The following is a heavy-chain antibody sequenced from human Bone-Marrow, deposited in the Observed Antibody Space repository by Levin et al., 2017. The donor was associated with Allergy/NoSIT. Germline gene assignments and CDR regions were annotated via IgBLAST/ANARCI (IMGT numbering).Heavy chain of an antibody. CDR1: GGSISSSSYY. V-gene: IGHV4-39*07. CDR3: ARDMTTVTPQAPIVDY. J-gene: IGHJ4*02. Sequence: SCTVSGGSISSSSYYWGWIRQPPGKGLEWIGSIYYSGSTYYNPSLKSRVTISVDTSKNQFSLKLSSVTAADTAVYYCARDMTTVTPQAPIVDYWGQGTLVTVSS. CDR2: IYYSGST. D-gene: IGHD4-17*01.